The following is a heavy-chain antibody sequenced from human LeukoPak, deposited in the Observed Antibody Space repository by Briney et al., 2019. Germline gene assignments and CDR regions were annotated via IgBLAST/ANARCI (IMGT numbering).Heavy chain of an antibody. V-gene: IGHV3-11*01. CDR2: ISSIVITI. D-gene: IGHD6-6*01. J-gene: IGHJ4*02. CDR1: GVTFTGKY. CDR3: ARGVAARPPNPYYFDY. Sequence: GCHRPFFAASGVTFTGKYRRSTRQDPRNGLEWVSYISSIVITIYYADSVKGGFNIYRDNAKNSLYLQMNSLRAEDTAVYFCARGVAARPPNPYYFDYWGQGTLVTVSS.